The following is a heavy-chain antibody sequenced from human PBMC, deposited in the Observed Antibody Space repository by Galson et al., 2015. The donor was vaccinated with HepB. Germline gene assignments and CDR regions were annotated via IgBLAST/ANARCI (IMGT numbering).Heavy chain of an antibody. CDR2: ISYDGSYQ. CDR3: AKDFALLMVYSVRGGFDS. D-gene: IGHD2-8*01. V-gene: IGHV3-30*18. CDR1: GFNFNNYV. J-gene: IGHJ4*02. Sequence: SLRLSCAASGFNFNNYVMHWVRQAPGKGLEWVALISYDGSYQNYADSVKGRFTISRDNSKNTVYLQMNSLRTEDTAVYYCAKDFALLMVYSVRGGFDSWGQGTLVTVSS.